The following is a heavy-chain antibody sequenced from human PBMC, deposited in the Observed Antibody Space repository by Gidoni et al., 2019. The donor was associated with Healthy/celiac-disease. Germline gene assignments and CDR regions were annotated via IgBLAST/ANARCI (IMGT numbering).Heavy chain of an antibody. J-gene: IGHJ6*02. Sequence: EVQLVEYGGGLVQPGGSLRLSCAASGFTFSDHYMDWVRQAQGKGLEWVGRTRNKANSSPTEYAASVKGRFTISRDDSKNSLYLQMNSLKTEDTAVYYCARDRTLYHGMDVWGQGTTVTVSS. CDR1: GFTFSDHY. CDR3: ARDRTLYHGMDV. V-gene: IGHV3-72*01. D-gene: IGHD1-1*01. CDR2: TRNKANSSPT.